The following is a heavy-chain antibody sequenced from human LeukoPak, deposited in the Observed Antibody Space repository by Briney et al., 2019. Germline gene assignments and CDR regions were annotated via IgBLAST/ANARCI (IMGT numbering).Heavy chain of an antibody. D-gene: IGHD5-18*01. CDR1: GFTFNTYS. V-gene: IGHV3-15*01. J-gene: IGHJ4*02. CDR3: TILGYTYGRFDY. Sequence: GGSLRLSCEASGFTFNTYSMNWARQAPGKGLEWVGRIKSKTDGGTTDYAAPVKGRITISRDDSKNTLYLQMNSLKTEDTAVYYCTILGYTYGRFDYWGQGTLVTVSS. CDR2: IKSKTDGGTT.